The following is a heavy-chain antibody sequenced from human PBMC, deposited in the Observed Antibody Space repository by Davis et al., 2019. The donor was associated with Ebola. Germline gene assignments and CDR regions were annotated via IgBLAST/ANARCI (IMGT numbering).Heavy chain of an antibody. V-gene: IGHV3-23*01. CDR3: TSATGDY. Sequence: GESLKISCAASGFTFSNYAMNWVRQAPGKGLEWVSTVSSGGSTYYVGSVKGRFTISRDNSKNTLYLQMNSLRAEDTAVYYCTSATGDYWGQGTLVTVSS. CDR2: VSSGGST. D-gene: IGHD3-10*01. CDR1: GFTFSNYA. J-gene: IGHJ4*02.